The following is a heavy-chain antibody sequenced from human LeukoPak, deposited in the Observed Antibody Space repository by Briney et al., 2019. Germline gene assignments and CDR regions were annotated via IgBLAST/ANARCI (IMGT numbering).Heavy chain of an antibody. CDR3: ARLLKYCSGGSCYFSLFDY. Sequence: SETLSLTCTVSGGSISSYYWSWIRQPPGKGLEWIGYIYYSGSTNYNPSLKSRVTISVDTSKNQFSLKLSSVTAADTAVYYCARLLKYCSGGSCYFSLFDYWGQGTLVTVSS. CDR2: IYYSGST. D-gene: IGHD2-15*01. V-gene: IGHV4-59*08. CDR1: GGSISSYY. J-gene: IGHJ4*02.